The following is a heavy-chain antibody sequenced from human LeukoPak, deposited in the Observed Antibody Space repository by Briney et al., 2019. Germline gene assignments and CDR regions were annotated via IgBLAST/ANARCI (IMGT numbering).Heavy chain of an antibody. D-gene: IGHD6-6*01. CDR2: ISSSSNSI. V-gene: IGHV3-21*01. Sequence: GGSLRLSCAASGFTFSSYSMNWVRQAPGKGLERVSFISSSSNSIYYADSVKGRFTISRDNAKNSLYLQMNSLRVEDTAVYYCARVGISIAGDYYFDYWGQGSLVTVSS. CDR1: GFTFSSYS. J-gene: IGHJ4*02. CDR3: ARVGISIAGDYYFDY.